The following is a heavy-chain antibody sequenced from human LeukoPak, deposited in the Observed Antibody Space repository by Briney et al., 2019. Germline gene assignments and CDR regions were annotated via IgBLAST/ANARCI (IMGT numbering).Heavy chain of an antibody. CDR1: GGSISSYY. Sequence: SETLSLTCTVSGGSISSYYWSWLRQPPGKGLEWIGYIYYSGSTNYNPSLKSRVTISVDTSKNQCALKLSSVTAADTAVYYCARDHGSSWYGADYWGQGTLVTVSS. J-gene: IGHJ4*02. CDR3: ARDHGSSWYGADY. CDR2: IYYSGST. V-gene: IGHV4-59*01. D-gene: IGHD6-13*01.